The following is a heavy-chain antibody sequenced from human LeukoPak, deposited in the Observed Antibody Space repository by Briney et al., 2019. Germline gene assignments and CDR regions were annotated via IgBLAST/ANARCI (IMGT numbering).Heavy chain of an antibody. Sequence: GGSLRLSCAASGFTFSSYGMHWVRQAPGKGLEWVAFIRYDGSNKYYADSVKGRFTISRDNSKNTLYLQMNSLRAEDTALYYCAKDSYYYDSSGYYYDYYYYYMDGWGKGTTVTISS. V-gene: IGHV3-30*02. D-gene: IGHD3-22*01. CDR2: IRYDGSNK. CDR1: GFTFSSYG. CDR3: AKDSYYYDSSGYYYDYYYYYMDG. J-gene: IGHJ6*03.